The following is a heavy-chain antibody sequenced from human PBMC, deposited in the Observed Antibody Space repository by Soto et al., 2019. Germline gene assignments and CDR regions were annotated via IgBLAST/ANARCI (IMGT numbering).Heavy chain of an antibody. J-gene: IGHJ6*02. CDR3: ARNLVRGVIWYYGMDV. V-gene: IGHV1-69*13. Sequence: GASVKVSCKASGGTFSSYAISWLRQAPGQGLEWMGGIIPIFGTANYAQKFQGRVTITADESTSTAYMELSSLRSEDTAVYYCARNLVRGVIWYYGMDVWGQGTTVTVSS. CDR1: GGTFSSYA. D-gene: IGHD3-10*01. CDR2: IIPIFGTA.